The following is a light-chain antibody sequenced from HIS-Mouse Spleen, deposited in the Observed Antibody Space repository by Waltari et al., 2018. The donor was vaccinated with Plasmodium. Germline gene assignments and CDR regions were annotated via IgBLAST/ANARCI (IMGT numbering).Light chain of an antibody. CDR2: EGS. Sequence: QSALTQPASVSRSPGQSITISCTGTSSDVGSYNLVPWYQQHPGKAPKLMIYEGSKRPSGVSNRFSGSKSGNTASLTISGLQAEDEADYYCCSYAGSSTVVFGGGTKLTVL. CDR1: SSDVGSYNL. V-gene: IGLV2-23*01. CDR3: CSYAGSSTVV. J-gene: IGLJ2*01.